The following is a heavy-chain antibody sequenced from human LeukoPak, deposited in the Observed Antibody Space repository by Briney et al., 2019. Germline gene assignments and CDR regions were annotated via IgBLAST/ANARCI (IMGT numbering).Heavy chain of an antibody. CDR2: INHSGST. V-gene: IGHV4-34*01. Sequence: PSETLSLTCAVYGGSFSGYYWSWIRQPPGKGLEWIGEINHSGSTNYNPSLKSRVTISVDTSKNQFSLKLGSVTAADTAVYYCARTSGRKAPFDYWGQGTLVTVSS. D-gene: IGHD3-10*01. J-gene: IGHJ4*02. CDR3: ARTSGRKAPFDY. CDR1: GGSFSGYY.